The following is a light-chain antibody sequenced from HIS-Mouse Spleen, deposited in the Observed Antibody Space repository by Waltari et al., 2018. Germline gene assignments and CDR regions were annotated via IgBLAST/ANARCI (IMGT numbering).Light chain of an antibody. V-gene: IGLV3-10*01. CDR3: YSTDSSGNHRV. CDR2: EDS. J-gene: IGLJ2*01. Sequence: SYELTQPPSVSVSPGQTARITCSGDALPKKYAYWSQLKSGQAPVLVIYEDSKRPSGIPERFSGSSSETMATLTISGAQGEDEADYYWYSTDSSGNHRVFGGGTKLTVL. CDR1: ALPKKY.